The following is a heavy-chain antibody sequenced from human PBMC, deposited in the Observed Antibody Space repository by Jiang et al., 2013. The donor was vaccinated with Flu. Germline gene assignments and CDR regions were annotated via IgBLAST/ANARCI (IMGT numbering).Heavy chain of an antibody. CDR2: IYYSGTT. J-gene: IGHJ4*02. CDR3: ARLSGFGVVTPFIDN. Sequence: PGLVKPSETLSLTCTVSGGSISSTTYYWGWIRQPPGKGLEWIGSIYYSGTTHYNPSLKSRVTISLDTSKNQFSLRLNSVTAADTAVYYCARLSGFGVVTPFIDNWGQGTLVTVSS. CDR1: GGSISSTTYY. V-gene: IGHV4-39*07. D-gene: IGHD3-3*01.